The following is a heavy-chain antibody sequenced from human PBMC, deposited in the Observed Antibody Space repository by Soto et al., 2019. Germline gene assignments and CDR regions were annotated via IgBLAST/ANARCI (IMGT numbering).Heavy chain of an antibody. CDR3: AHRLPGPSGYDV. CDR1: GFSLTSGVVG. Sequence: TGEGSGPTLVNPTQTLTLTCTFSGFSLTSGVVGVGWIRQPPGEALEWLALIYWNDEQYYNPSLRNRLTITRDTSKNQVVLTMTNMDPVDTATYYCAHRLPGPSGYDVWGQGTTVTVSS. V-gene: IGHV2-5*01. D-gene: IGHD6-13*01. CDR2: IYWNDEQ. J-gene: IGHJ6*02.